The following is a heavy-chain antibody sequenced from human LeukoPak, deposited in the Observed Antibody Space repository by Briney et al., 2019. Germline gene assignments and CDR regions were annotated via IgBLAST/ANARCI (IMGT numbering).Heavy chain of an antibody. CDR1: GFTFSSYA. CDR3: ATWGLWFGELLPGPPASYFDY. D-gene: IGHD3-10*01. Sequence: GGSLSLSCAVSGFTFSSYAMSWVRQAPGKGLEWVSAISGSGGSTYYADSVKGRFTISRDNSKNTLYLQMNSLRAEDTAVYYCATWGLWFGELLPGPPASYFDYWGQGTLVTVSS. J-gene: IGHJ4*02. V-gene: IGHV3-23*01. CDR2: ISGSGGST.